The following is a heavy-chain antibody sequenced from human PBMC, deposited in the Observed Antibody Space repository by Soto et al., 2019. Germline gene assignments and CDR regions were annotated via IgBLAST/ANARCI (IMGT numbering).Heavy chain of an antibody. CDR1: VFTFSSYA. J-gene: IGHJ3*02. D-gene: IGHD6-13*01. CDR3: ARESYSSSWAGAFDI. V-gene: IGHV3-30-3*01. CDR2: ISYDGSNK. Sequence: PGRSLRLSCAASVFTFSSYAMHWVRQAPVKGLEWVAVISYDGSNKYYADSVKGRFTISRDNSKNTLYLQMNSLRAEDTAVYYCARESYSSSWAGAFDIWGQGTMVTVSS.